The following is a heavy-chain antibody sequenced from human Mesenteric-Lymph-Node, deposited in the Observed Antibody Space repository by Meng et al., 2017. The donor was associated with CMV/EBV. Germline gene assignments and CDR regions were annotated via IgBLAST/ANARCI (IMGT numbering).Heavy chain of an antibody. CDR1: GFTFSPHS. J-gene: IGHJ6*02. D-gene: IGHD6-19*01. CDR3: AKDTAVADKDYYYYYGMDV. Sequence: GESLKISCAASGFTFSPHSANWVRQAPGKGLEWVAIIWYDGSNKYYADSVKGRFTISRDNSKNTLYLQMNSLRAEDTAVYYCAKDTAVADKDYYYYYGMDVWGQGTTVTVSS. CDR2: IWYDGSNK. V-gene: IGHV3-33*06.